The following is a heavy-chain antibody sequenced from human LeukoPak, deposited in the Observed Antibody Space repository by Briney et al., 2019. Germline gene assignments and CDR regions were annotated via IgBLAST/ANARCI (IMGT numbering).Heavy chain of an antibody. Sequence: SVKVSCKASGGTFCSYAISWVRQAPGQGLEWMGRIIPIFGTANYAQKFQGRVTITTDESTSTAYMELSSLRSEDTAVYYCARTLYSGSYYPDYWGQGTLVTVSS. D-gene: IGHD1-26*01. V-gene: IGHV1-69*05. CDR3: ARTLYSGSYYPDY. CDR2: IIPIFGTA. J-gene: IGHJ4*02. CDR1: GGTFCSYA.